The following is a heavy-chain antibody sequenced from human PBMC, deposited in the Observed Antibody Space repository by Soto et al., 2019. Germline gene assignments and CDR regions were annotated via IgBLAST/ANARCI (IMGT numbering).Heavy chain of an antibody. D-gene: IGHD6-19*01. CDR3: ARGYTGGRPRGGYFDY. Sequence: PGGSLRLSCTASGFTFSSYQMNWVRQAPGKGLEWVSYISSSGTTIYYADSLKGRFTISRDNAKNSLYLQMNSLRAEDTAIYYCARGYTGGRPRGGYFDYWGQGTLVTVSS. V-gene: IGHV3-48*03. CDR2: ISSSGTTI. J-gene: IGHJ4*01. CDR1: GFTFSSYQ.